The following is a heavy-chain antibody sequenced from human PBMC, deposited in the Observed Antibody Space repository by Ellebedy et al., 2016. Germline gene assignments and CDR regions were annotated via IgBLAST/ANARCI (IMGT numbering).Heavy chain of an antibody. D-gene: IGHD3-3*01. J-gene: IGHJ5*02. CDR1: GYTFTSYA. CDR3: ARRITIFGGINWFDP. Sequence: ASVKVSCKASGYTFTSYAMHWVRQAPGQRLEWMGWINVGNGNTKYSQKFQGRVTITRDTSASTAYMELSSLRSEDTAVYYCARRITIFGGINWFDPWGQGTLVTVSS. CDR2: INVGNGNT. V-gene: IGHV1-3*01.